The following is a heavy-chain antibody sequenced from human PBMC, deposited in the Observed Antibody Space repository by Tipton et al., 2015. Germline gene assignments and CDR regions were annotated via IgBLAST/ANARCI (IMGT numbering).Heavy chain of an antibody. CDR3: ACQDYDSLTRDYQTVDY. Sequence: GLVKPSETLSLTCTVSGASLSNYYWNWIRQPPGKGLEWIGYIYSSGSTNYAPSLESRVTMSRDTSKNQFSLKLTSVTAADTAVYYCACQDYDSLTRDYQTVDYWGQGTLVTVSS. V-gene: IGHV4-59*08. CDR2: IYSSGST. J-gene: IGHJ4*02. CDR1: GASLSNYY. D-gene: IGHD3-9*01.